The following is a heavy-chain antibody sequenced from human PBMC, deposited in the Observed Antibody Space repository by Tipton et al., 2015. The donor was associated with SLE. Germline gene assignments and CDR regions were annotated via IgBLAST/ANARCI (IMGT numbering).Heavy chain of an antibody. Sequence: TLSLTCAVYGVSFSGYYWSWIRQPPGKGLEWIGSIYYSGSTYYNPSLKSRVTISVDTSKNQFSLKLSSVTAADTAVYYCVRDRIAAVPGAFDIWGQGTMVTVSS. V-gene: IGHV4-34*01. CDR3: VRDRIAAVPGAFDI. CDR1: GVSFSGYY. CDR2: IYYSGST. D-gene: IGHD6-13*01. J-gene: IGHJ3*02.